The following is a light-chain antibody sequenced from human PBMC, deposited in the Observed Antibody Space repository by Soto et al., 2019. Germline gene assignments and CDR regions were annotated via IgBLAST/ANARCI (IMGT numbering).Light chain of an antibody. CDR2: AAS. Sequence: EVVMTQSPATLSVSPGERATLSCRASRSVSSNLAWYQQKPGQAPRLLIYAASSRATGIPDRFSGGGSGTDFTLTISRLEPEDFAVYYCQQCGSSPWTFGQGTKVDI. V-gene: IGKV3-20*01. CDR3: QQCGSSPWT. CDR1: RSVSSN. J-gene: IGKJ1*01.